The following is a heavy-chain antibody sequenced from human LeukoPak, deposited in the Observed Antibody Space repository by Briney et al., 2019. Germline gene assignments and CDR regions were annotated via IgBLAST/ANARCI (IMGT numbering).Heavy chain of an antibody. Sequence: PGGSLRLSCTVSGFTVSSNSMSWVRQAPGKGLEWVANIKQDGSEKYYVDSVKGRFTISRDNAKNSLYLQMNSLRAEDTAVYYCARDSTSGSSTLYYWGQGTLVTVSS. J-gene: IGHJ4*02. CDR3: ARDSTSGSSTLYY. CDR1: GFTVSSNS. V-gene: IGHV3-7*01. CDR2: IKQDGSEK. D-gene: IGHD2-2*01.